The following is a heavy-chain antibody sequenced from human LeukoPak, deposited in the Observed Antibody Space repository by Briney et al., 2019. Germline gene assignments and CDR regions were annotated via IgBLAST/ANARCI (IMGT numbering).Heavy chain of an antibody. CDR1: GFTFSSYS. V-gene: IGHV3-21*01. Sequence: GGSLRLSCAASGFTFSSYSMNWVRQAPGKGLEWVSSISSSSSYIYYADSVKGRFTISRDNAKNSLYLQMNSLRAEDTAVYYCARDPVVAAYYYHYMDVWGKGTTVTVSS. CDR2: ISSSSSYI. D-gene: IGHD2-15*01. CDR3: ARDPVVAAYYYHYMDV. J-gene: IGHJ6*03.